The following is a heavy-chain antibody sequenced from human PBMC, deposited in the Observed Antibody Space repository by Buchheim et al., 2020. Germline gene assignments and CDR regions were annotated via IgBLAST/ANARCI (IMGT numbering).Heavy chain of an antibody. CDR2: INPNSGAT. J-gene: IGHJ4*02. V-gene: IGHV1-2*04. Sequence: QVQLLQSGAEVKKPGASVKVSCRASGYTFTGYYIHWVRQAPGQGLEWLGWINPNSGATNYAQKFQVWVTNTRDQAISNGYMEVSRLTSDDTAVYYCARSPYLSNSLDHWGQGTL. CDR1: GYTFTGYY. D-gene: IGHD4-23*01. CDR3: ARSPYLSNSLDH.